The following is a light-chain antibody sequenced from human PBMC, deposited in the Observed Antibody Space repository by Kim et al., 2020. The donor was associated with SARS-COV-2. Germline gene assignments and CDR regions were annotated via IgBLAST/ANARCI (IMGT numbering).Light chain of an antibody. J-gene: IGLJ1*01. Sequence: SVALGQAATITGGGNIIGAKNVHWYQQRPGQAPVLVIYRDSHRPSGIPDRFSGSNSGNTATLTINRAQAGDEADYYCQVWDSSTYVFGSGTKVTVL. V-gene: IGLV3-9*01. CDR1: IIGAKN. CDR2: RDS. CDR3: QVWDSSTYV.